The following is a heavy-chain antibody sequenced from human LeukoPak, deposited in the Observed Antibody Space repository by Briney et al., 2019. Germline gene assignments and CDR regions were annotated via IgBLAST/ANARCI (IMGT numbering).Heavy chain of an antibody. Sequence: AGGSLRLSCAASGFTFSSYWMHWVRQHPGKGLVWVSRINGDGSSISYADSVKGRFTISRDNAKNTLYLQMNSLRAEDTAVYYCTRGYCSGGSCSAMIPFDYWGQGTLVTVSS. CDR2: INGDGSSI. J-gene: IGHJ4*02. D-gene: IGHD2-15*01. CDR3: TRGYCSGGSCSAMIPFDY. CDR1: GFTFSSYW. V-gene: IGHV3-74*01.